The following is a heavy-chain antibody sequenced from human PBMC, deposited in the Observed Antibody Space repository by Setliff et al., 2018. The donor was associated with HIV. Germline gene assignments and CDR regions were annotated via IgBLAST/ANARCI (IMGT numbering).Heavy chain of an antibody. V-gene: IGHV3-30*03. D-gene: IGHD1-26*01. CDR2: MSTGGGIK. J-gene: IGHJ4*02. CDR1: GFTFSRYA. CDR3: VRDPIEGSPDYFDY. Sequence: GESLKISCAVSGFTFSRYAISWVRQAPGKGLEWVAVMSTGGGIKICADSVKGRFTISRDNSRNTLFLQMNNLRPEDTATYYCVRDPIEGSPDYFDYWGQGALVTVSS.